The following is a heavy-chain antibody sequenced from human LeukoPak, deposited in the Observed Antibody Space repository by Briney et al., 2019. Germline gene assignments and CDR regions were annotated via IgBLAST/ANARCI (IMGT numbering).Heavy chain of an antibody. Sequence: PGGSLRLSCAASGFTFDDYAMHWVRQAPGKGLEWVSGISWNSGSIGYADSVKGRFTISRDNAKNSLYLQMNSLRAEDTALYYCASLGDYGNYYGMDVWGQGTTVTVSS. CDR3: ASLGDYGNYYGMDV. CDR1: GFTFDDYA. CDR2: ISWNSGSI. V-gene: IGHV3-9*01. J-gene: IGHJ6*02. D-gene: IGHD4-17*01.